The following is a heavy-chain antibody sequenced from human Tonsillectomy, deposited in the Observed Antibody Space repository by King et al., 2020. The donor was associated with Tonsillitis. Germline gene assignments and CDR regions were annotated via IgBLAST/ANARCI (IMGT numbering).Heavy chain of an antibody. CDR2: VHYSGAT. CDR1: GGSTSSFY. V-gene: IGHV4-59*08. Sequence: VQLQESGPGLVKASETLSLTCSVSGGSTSSFYWSWIRQSPGKGLEWIGYVHYSGATNYNPSLKNRVTISINESKNQFSLNLTSVSAADTAIYYCARQFGGHSAKGFDFWGQGTLVAVSS. J-gene: IGHJ4*02. CDR3: ARQFGGHSAKGFDF. D-gene: IGHD4-23*01.